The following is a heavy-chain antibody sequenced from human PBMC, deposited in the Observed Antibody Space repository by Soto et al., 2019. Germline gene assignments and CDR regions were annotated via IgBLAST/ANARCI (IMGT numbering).Heavy chain of an antibody. J-gene: IGHJ3*02. Sequence: PSETLSLTCTFSGGSISSYSWSWIRQPPGKGLEWIGYIYYSGSTNYNPSLKSRVTISVDTSKNQFSLKLSSVTAADTAVYYCARDYHSGGAFDIWGQGTMVT. CDR1: GGSISSYS. V-gene: IGHV4-59*01. CDR3: ARDYHSGGAFDI. D-gene: IGHD6-19*01. CDR2: IYYSGST.